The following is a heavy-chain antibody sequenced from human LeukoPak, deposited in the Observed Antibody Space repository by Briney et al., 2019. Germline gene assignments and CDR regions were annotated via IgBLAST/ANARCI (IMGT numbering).Heavy chain of an antibody. CDR3: AKDSYYDSSAYYGMDV. V-gene: IGHV3-9*01. CDR2: ISWNSGSI. D-gene: IGHD3-22*01. CDR1: GFTFDDYA. Sequence: GRSLRLSCAASGFTFDDYAMHWVRQAPGKGLEWVSGISWNSGSIGYADSVKGRFTISRDNAKNSLYLQMNSLRAEDTALYYCAKDSYYDSSAYYGMDVWGQGTTVTVS. J-gene: IGHJ6*02.